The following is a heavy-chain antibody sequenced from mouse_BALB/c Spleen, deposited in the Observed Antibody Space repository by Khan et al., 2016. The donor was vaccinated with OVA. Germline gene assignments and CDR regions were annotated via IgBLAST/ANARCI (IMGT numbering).Heavy chain of an antibody. V-gene: IGHV5-12*02. CDR2: ISNRGSTT. D-gene: IGHD2-3*01. Sequence: EVELVESGGGLVQPGGSLKLSCATSGFTFSDYYMYWVRQTPEKRLEWVAYISNRGSTTYYPETLRGRFTISRDNAKNTLYLQMSRLKSEDTAIYYCAREGDDGGLAYWGQGTLVTVSA. CDR3: AREGDDGGLAY. J-gene: IGHJ3*01. CDR1: GFTFSDYY.